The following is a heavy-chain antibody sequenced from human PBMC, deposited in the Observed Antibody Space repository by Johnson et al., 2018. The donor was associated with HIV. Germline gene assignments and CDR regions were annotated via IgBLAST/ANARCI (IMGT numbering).Heavy chain of an antibody. Sequence: VQLVESGGGVVQPGRSLRLSCAASGFTFSSYGMHWVRQAPGKGLEWVGRIKSNTDGETTDYAAHVKGSFTISRDDSKNTMYLQMNSLKTEDTDVYYGTTDHDSSSWYHDAFDIWGQGTMVTVSS. J-gene: IGHJ3*02. V-gene: IGHV3-15*01. CDR1: GFTFSSYG. CDR2: IKSNTDGETT. D-gene: IGHD6-13*01. CDR3: TTDHDSSSWYHDAFDI.